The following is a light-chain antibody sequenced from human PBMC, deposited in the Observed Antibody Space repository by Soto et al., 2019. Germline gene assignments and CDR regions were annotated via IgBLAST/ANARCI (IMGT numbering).Light chain of an antibody. V-gene: IGKV1-6*02. CDR3: LQDYDYPRT. CDR2: AAY. CDR1: QGIRDE. J-gene: IGKJ1*01. Sequence: AIPMTQSPSSLSASVGDRVTITCRASQGIRDELGWYQQKVGKAPKLLISAAYRLESGVPARFSGRGSGTDFTLTISSLQPEDFATYYCLQDYDYPRTFGQGTKV.